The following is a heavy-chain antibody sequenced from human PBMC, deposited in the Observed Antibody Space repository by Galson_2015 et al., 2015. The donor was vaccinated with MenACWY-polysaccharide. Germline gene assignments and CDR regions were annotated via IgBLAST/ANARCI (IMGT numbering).Heavy chain of an antibody. CDR2: INKEGREK. Sequence: SLRLSCAVSGLTFKNYWMSWLRQAPGKGLEWVANINKEGREKHYVDSVEGRFTISRDNAKSSMYLQMNSLRVDDTAVYYCARGHYGMDVWGQGTTVTVS. CDR3: ARGHYGMDV. J-gene: IGHJ6*02. CDR1: GLTFKNYW. V-gene: IGHV3-7*01.